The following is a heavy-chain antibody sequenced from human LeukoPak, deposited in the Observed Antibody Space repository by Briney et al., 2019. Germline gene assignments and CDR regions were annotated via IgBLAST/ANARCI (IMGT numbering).Heavy chain of an antibody. V-gene: IGHV3-30*02. D-gene: IGHD6-19*01. CDR1: GFTSSSYG. J-gene: IGHJ4*02. Sequence: GGSLRLSCAASGFTSSSYGMHWVRQAPGKGLEWVAFIRYDGSNKYYADSVKGRFTISRDNSKNTLYLQMNSLRAEDTAVYYCASLRPRGMYSSGWPADYWGQGTLVTVSS. CDR3: ASLRPRGMYSSGWPADY. CDR2: IRYDGSNK.